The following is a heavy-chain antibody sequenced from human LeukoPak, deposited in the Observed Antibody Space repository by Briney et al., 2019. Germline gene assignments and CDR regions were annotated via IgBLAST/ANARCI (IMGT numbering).Heavy chain of an antibody. Sequence: AGGSLRLSCAASGFTVSSNYMSWVRQAPGKGLEWVSVIYSGGSTYYADSVKGRFAISRDNSKNTLYLQMNSLRAEDTAVYYCARSNGWSGDAFDIWGQGTMVTVSS. D-gene: IGHD6-19*01. CDR3: ARSNGWSGDAFDI. CDR2: IYSGGST. V-gene: IGHV3-53*01. CDR1: GFTVSSNY. J-gene: IGHJ3*02.